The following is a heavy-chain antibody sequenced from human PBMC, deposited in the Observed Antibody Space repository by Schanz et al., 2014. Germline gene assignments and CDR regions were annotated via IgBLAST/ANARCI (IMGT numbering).Heavy chain of an antibody. Sequence: QVQLVQSGAEVKKPGASVKVSCKASGYSFTPFPIHWVRQAPGQRLEWMGWINAGTGNTEYSQKFQGRVTITRDTLASTAYMEVSSLRSEDTAVYYCARGVRIDYWGQGTLVTVSS. J-gene: IGHJ4*02. CDR1: GYSFTPFP. D-gene: IGHD3-3*01. V-gene: IGHV1-3*01. CDR2: INAGTGNT. CDR3: ARGVRIDY.